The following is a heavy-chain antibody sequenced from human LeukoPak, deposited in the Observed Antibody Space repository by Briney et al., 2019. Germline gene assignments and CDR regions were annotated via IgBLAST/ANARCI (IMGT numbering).Heavy chain of an antibody. Sequence: PSETLSLTCAVYGGSFSGYYWSWIRQPAGKGLEWIGRIYTSGSTNYNPSLKSRVTMSVDTSKNQFSLKLSSMTAADTAVYYCARGSPYYYDILTGYQPARGYYFDYWGQGTLVTVSS. D-gene: IGHD3-9*01. V-gene: IGHV4-59*10. CDR2: IYTSGST. CDR3: ARGSPYYYDILTGYQPARGYYFDY. CDR1: GGSFSGYY. J-gene: IGHJ4*02.